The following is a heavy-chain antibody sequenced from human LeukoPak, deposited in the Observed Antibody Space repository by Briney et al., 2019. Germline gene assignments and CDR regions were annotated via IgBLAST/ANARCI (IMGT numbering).Heavy chain of an antibody. CDR3: ARAGNSSSDYYYYGMDV. CDR1: GFTVSSNY. V-gene: IGHV3-53*01. D-gene: IGHD6-6*01. J-gene: IGHJ6*02. Sequence: GGSLRLSCAASGFTVSSNYMSWVRQAPGKGLEWVSVIYSGGSTYYADSVKGRFTISRDNSKNTLYLQMNSLRAEDTAVYYCARAGNSSSDYYYYGMDVWGRGTTVTVSS. CDR2: IYSGGST.